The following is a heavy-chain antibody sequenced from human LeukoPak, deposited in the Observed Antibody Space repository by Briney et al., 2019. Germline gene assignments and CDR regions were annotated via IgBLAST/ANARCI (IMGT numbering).Heavy chain of an antibody. CDR2: INHSGST. CDR1: GGSFSGYY. CDR3: ARVGYYYDSSGYYPRNWFDP. D-gene: IGHD3-22*01. V-gene: IGHV4-34*01. J-gene: IGHJ5*02. Sequence: PSETLSLTCAVYGGSFSGYYWSWIRQPPGKGLEWIGEINHSGSTNYNPSLESRVTISVDTSKNQFSLKLSSVTAADTAVYYCARVGYYYDSSGYYPRNWFDPWGQGTLVTVSS.